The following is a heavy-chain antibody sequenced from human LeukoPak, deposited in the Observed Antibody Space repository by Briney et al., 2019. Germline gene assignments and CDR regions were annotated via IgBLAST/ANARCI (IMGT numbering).Heavy chain of an antibody. Sequence: PGGSLRLSCAASGFTFSSYTMNWVRQAPGKGLEWVSSISTSSSYIYYADSVKGRFTISRDNAKNSLYLQMNSLRAKDTAVYYCARGDLYYCDSSGGDYWGQGTLVTVSS. CDR3: ARGDLYYCDSSGGDY. CDR1: GFTFSSYT. D-gene: IGHD3-22*01. V-gene: IGHV3-21*01. CDR2: ISTSSSYI. J-gene: IGHJ4*02.